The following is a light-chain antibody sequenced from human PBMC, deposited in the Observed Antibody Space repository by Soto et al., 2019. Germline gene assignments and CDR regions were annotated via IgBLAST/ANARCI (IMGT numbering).Light chain of an antibody. CDR3: MQRIEFPLT. CDR2: TVS. J-gene: IGKJ4*01. Sequence: DIVMTQTPLSLPVTPGEPASISCGSSLSLLDSDDGNTYLDWYLQKPGQSPQLLIYTVSYRASGVPDRFSGSGSGTDFTLKISRVEAEDVGVYYCMQRIEFPLTFGGGTKVEIK. V-gene: IGKV2-40*01. CDR1: LSLLDSDDGNTY.